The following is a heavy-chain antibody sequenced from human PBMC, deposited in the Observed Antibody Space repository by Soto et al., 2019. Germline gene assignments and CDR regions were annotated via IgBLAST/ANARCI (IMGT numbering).Heavy chain of an antibody. J-gene: IGHJ4*02. Sequence: SETLSLTCTVSGGSISSGGYYWSWIRQHPGKGLEWIGYIYYSGSTYYNPSLKSRVTISVDTSKNQFSLKLSSVTAADTAVYYCAREKWTYYDSSGYYRYFDYWGQGTLVTVSS. D-gene: IGHD3-22*01. CDR2: IYYSGST. CDR3: AREKWTYYDSSGYYRYFDY. V-gene: IGHV4-31*03. CDR1: GGSISSGGYY.